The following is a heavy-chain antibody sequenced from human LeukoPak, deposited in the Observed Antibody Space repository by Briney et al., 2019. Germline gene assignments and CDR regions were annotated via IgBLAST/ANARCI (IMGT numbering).Heavy chain of an antibody. V-gene: IGHV3-23*01. CDR1: GFNFENYG. D-gene: IGHD3-22*01. J-gene: IGHJ4*02. Sequence: GGSLRLSCAASGFNFENYGMSWVRQAPEKGLEWVSSISSSGANIYYAVSVKGRFTISRDNSKNTLYLQVNSLRADDTAVYYCAKGSYYDSSGYYYFDYWGQGTLVTVSS. CDR2: ISSSGANI. CDR3: AKGSYYDSSGYYYFDY.